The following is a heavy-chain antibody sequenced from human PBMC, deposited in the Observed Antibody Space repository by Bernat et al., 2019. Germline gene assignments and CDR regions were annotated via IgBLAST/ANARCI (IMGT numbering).Heavy chain of an antibody. D-gene: IGHD6-13*01. J-gene: IGHJ4*02. Sequence: EVQLLESGGGLVQPGGSLRLSCAASGFTFSSYAMSWVRQAPGKGLEWVSAISGSGGSTYYADSVKGRFTISRDNSKNTLYLQMNSLRAEDTAVYYCAKASYTYSSNWAYPPHFDYWGQGTLVTVSS. V-gene: IGHV3-23*01. CDR2: ISGSGGST. CDR1: GFTFSSYA. CDR3: AKASYTYSSNWAYPPHFDY.